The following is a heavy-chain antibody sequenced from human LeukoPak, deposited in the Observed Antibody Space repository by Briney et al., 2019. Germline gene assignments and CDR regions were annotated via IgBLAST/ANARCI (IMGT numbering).Heavy chain of an antibody. V-gene: IGHV4-38-2*02. CDR1: GYSISSGYY. D-gene: IGHD2-2*01. CDR2: INHSGST. J-gene: IGHJ5*02. Sequence: SETLSLTCTVSGYSISSGYYWGWIRQPPGKGLEWIGEINHSGSTNYNPSLKSRVTISVDTSKNQFSLKLSSVTAADTAVYYCARALAVPAATLPKGGVTSYNWFDPWGQGTLVTVSS. CDR3: ARALAVPAATLPKGGVTSYNWFDP.